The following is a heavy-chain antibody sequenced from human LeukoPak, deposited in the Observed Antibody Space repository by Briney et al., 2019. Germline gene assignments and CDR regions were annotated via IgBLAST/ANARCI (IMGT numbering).Heavy chain of an antibody. J-gene: IGHJ4*02. D-gene: IGHD5-18*01. Sequence: ASVKVSCQASGYTFISYYMHWVRQAPGQGLEWMGIINPSGGSTSYAQKFQGRVTMTRDTSTSTVYMELSSLRSEDTAVYYCARGGARTGIQLWEFGYWGQGTLVTVSS. CDR3: ARGGARTGIQLWEFGY. V-gene: IGHV1-46*01. CDR2: INPSGGST. CDR1: GYTFISYY.